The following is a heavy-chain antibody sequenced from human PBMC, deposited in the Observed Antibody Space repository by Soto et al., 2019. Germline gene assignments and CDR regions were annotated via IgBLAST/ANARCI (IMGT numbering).Heavy chain of an antibody. CDR2: ISYDGRNR. CDR1: GFTFRRDG. V-gene: IGHV3-30*18. D-gene: IGHD6-13*01. CDR3: AKDRSNSWTFDY. Sequence: PGGSLRLSCVVSGFTFRRDGMHWVRQAPGKGLEWVAGISYDGRNRYYIDSVKGRFSISRDDSRNTLNLQMNSLRPEDTAVYYCAKDRSNSWTFDYWGLGTLVTVSS. J-gene: IGHJ4*02.